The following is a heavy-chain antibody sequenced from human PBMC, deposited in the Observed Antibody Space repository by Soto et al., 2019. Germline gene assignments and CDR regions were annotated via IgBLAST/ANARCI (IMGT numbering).Heavy chain of an antibody. J-gene: IGHJ6*02. Sequence: SVKVSCKASGGTFSSYAISWVRQAPGQGLEWMGGIIPIFGTANYAQKFQGRVTITADKSTSTAYMELSSLRSEDTAVYYCASASITIFGVLYYYYYGMDVWGQGTTVTVSS. CDR1: GGTFSSYA. D-gene: IGHD3-3*01. CDR3: ASASITIFGVLYYYYYGMDV. V-gene: IGHV1-69*06. CDR2: IIPIFGTA.